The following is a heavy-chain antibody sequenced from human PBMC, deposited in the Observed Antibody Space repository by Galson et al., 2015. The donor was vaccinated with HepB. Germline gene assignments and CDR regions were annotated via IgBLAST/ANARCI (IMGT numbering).Heavy chain of an antibody. CDR2: ISGSGGST. CDR1: GFTFSSYA. J-gene: IGHJ6*02. CDR3: AKDGGGSYSGGWSGYYYGMDV. Sequence: SLRLSCAASGFTFSSYAMSWVRQAPGKGLEWVSAISGSGGSTYYADSVKGRFTISRDNSKNTLYLQMNSLRAEDTAVYYCAKDGGGSYSGGWSGYYYGMDVWGQGTTVTVSS. D-gene: IGHD1-26*01. V-gene: IGHV3-23*01.